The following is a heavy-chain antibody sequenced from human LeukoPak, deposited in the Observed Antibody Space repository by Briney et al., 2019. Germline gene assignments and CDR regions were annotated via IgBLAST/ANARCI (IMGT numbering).Heavy chain of an antibody. D-gene: IGHD5-18*01. V-gene: IGHV4-61*05. Sequence: SETLSLTCTVSGGSISSSSYYWGWIRQPPGKGLEWIGYIYYSGSTNYNPSLKSRVTISVDTSKNQFSLKLSSVTAADTAVYYCARPKGPATANDAFDIWGQGTMVTVSS. CDR1: GGSISSSSYY. J-gene: IGHJ3*02. CDR2: IYYSGST. CDR3: ARPKGPATANDAFDI.